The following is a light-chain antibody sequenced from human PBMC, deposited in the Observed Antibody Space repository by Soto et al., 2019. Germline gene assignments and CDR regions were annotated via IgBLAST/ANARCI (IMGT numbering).Light chain of an antibody. CDR1: QSISSY. J-gene: IGKJ2*01. V-gene: IGKV1-39*01. CDR2: AAS. CDR3: QESYNIHT. Sequence: DIQMTQSPSSLSASIGDRVTITCRASQSISSYLNWYQQKPGKAPQLLIYAASTLQSGVPSRFSGSGSGTDFTLTISSLQLEDFATYCSQESYNIHTFGQETKLDIQ.